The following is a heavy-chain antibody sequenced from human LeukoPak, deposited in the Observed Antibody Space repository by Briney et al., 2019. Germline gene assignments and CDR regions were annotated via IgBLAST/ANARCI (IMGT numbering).Heavy chain of an antibody. Sequence: ASVKVSCKASGGTFSSYAISWVRQAPGQGLEWMGWINTNTGNPTYAQGFTGRFVFSLDTSVSTAYLQISSLKAEDTAVYYCARDEEGIAVAGTLMSGMDVWGQGTTVTVSS. D-gene: IGHD6-19*01. V-gene: IGHV7-4-1*02. CDR3: ARDEEGIAVAGTLMSGMDV. CDR1: GGTFSSYA. J-gene: IGHJ6*02. CDR2: INTNTGNP.